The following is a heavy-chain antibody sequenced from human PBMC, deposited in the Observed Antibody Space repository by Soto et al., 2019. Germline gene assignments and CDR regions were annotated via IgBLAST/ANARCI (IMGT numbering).Heavy chain of an antibody. Sequence: EVQLLESGGGLVQPGGSLRLSCAASRFTFSSYAMSWVRQAPGKGLQWVSSISGSGGNTYYADSVKGRFTISRDNSKNTLYLQMNSLRAEDTAVYYCAKSPTMTTVTLFFDSWGQGTLVTVSS. CDR3: AKSPTMTTVTLFFDS. V-gene: IGHV3-23*01. J-gene: IGHJ4*02. CDR2: ISGSGGNT. CDR1: RFTFSSYA. D-gene: IGHD4-17*01.